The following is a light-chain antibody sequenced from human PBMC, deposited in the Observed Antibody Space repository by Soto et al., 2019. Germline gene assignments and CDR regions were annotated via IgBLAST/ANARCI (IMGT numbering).Light chain of an antibody. J-gene: IGKJ1*01. CDR1: QSVPSTY. Sequence: EIVLTQSPGTLSLSPGERATLSCRASQSVPSTYLAWYQQKPGQAPRLLIYGASTRAPGIPARFSASGTGTDFTLTISDVQPEDVAVYYCHQRQSWPRTFGQGTKVDI. CDR3: HQRQSWPRT. CDR2: GAS. V-gene: IGKV3-20*01.